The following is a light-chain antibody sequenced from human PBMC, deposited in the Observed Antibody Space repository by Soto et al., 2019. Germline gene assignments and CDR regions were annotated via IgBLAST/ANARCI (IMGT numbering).Light chain of an antibody. Sequence: DRQMTRSPSTLSASVGDRVTITCRASRNINRWLAWYQQKLGKAPKLLIYDASTLESGVPSRFSGSGSGTEFTLTISSLQPDDFATDYCQQYNDVFGQGTKVDI. CDR3: QQYNDV. CDR2: DAS. J-gene: IGKJ1*01. V-gene: IGKV1-5*01. CDR1: RNINRW.